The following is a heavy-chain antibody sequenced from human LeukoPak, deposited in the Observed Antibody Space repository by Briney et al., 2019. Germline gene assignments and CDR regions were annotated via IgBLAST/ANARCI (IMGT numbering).Heavy chain of an antibody. D-gene: IGHD3-10*01. V-gene: IGHV4-4*02. J-gene: IGHJ4*02. CDR1: GVSISSSEW. Sequence: SGTLSLTCAVSGVSISSSEWWFWVRQPPGQGQEWIGEIHRAGRTRYNPSLKSRVTISMDYSKNQFSLKLTSVTAADTAIYYCGNTDIYYNPIDYWGPGSLVTVSS. CDR2: IHRAGRT. CDR3: GNTDIYYNPIDY.